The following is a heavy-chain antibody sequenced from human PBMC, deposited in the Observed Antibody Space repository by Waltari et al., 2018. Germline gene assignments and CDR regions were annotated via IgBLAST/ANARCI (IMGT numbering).Heavy chain of an antibody. CDR1: GGSVSSGSYY. J-gene: IGHJ6*03. CDR2: IYYSGST. CDR3: ARDTPMDV. V-gene: IGHV4-61*01. Sequence: QVQLQESGPGLVKPSETLSLTCTVSGGSVSSGSYYWRWIRQPPGKGLEWIGYIYYSGSTNYNPSLKSRVTISMDTSKNQFSLKLSSVTAADTAVYYCARDTPMDVWGKGTTVTVSS.